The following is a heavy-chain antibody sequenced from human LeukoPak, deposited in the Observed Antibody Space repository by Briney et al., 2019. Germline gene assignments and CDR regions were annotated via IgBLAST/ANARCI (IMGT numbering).Heavy chain of an antibody. CDR2: IIPIFGTA. CDR1: GGTFSSYA. D-gene: IGHD6-13*01. J-gene: IGHJ4*02. Sequence: SVKVSCKASGGTFSSYAISWVRQAPGQGLEWMGGIIPIFGTANYAQKFQGRVTITTDESTSTAYMELSSLRSEDTAVYYCAGGYSSSWYEGYYFDYWGQGTLVTVSS. V-gene: IGHV1-69*05. CDR3: AGGYSSSWYEGYYFDY.